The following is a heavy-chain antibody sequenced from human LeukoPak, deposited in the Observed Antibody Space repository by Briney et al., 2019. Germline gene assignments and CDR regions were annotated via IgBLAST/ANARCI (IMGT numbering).Heavy chain of an antibody. J-gene: IGHJ4*02. D-gene: IGHD6-13*01. Sequence: GGSLRLSCAASGFPFSTYAMTWVRQAPGKGLEWVSSISSSSSYIYYADSVKGRFTISRDNAKNSLYLQMNSLRAEDTAVYYCARVWDAAGDYWGQGTLVTVSS. CDR1: GFPFSTYA. CDR2: ISSSSSYI. CDR3: ARVWDAAGDY. V-gene: IGHV3-21*01.